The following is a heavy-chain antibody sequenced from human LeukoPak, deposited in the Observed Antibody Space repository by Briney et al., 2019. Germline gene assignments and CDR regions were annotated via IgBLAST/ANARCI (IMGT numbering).Heavy chain of an antibody. CDR1: DGSISGYY. CDR3: ARFSSSWYLFDF. D-gene: IGHD6-13*01. J-gene: IGHJ4*02. Sequence: PSETLSLTCTVSDGSISGYYWSWIRQPPGKGLEWIGYIYYCGRTNYNPALKRRVTISIDTSKSHFSLNLSSMTAADTAVYYCARFSSSWYLFDFWGQGTLVTVSS. V-gene: IGHV4-59*01. CDR2: IYYCGRT.